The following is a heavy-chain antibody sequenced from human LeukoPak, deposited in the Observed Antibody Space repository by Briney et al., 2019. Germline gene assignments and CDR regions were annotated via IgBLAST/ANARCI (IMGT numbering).Heavy chain of an antibody. CDR2: IYPGDSDT. Sequence: GESLKISCKGSGYSFTSYWIGWVRQMPGKGLEWLGSIYPGDSDTRYSPSFQGQVTMSADKSSSTAYLQWSSLKASDTAMYYCARLRYSSTRYRFDYFDYWGQATLVTVSP. V-gene: IGHV5-51*01. D-gene: IGHD6-13*01. J-gene: IGHJ4*02. CDR1: GYSFTSYW. CDR3: ARLRYSSTRYRFDYFDY.